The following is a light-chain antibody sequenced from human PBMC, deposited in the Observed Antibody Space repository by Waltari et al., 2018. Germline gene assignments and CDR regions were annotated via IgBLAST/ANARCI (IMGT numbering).Light chain of an antibody. J-gene: IGKJ4*01. Sequence: IQLTQSPSSLSASVGDRVTITCRASQGINSYLDWYQQKPGKAPKLLIYATSTLQSGVPSRFSGSGSGTDFTLTISSLQPEDFATYYCHQLNSYPLTFGGGTKVEIK. CDR2: ATS. CDR3: HQLNSYPLT. V-gene: IGKV1-9*01. CDR1: QGINSY.